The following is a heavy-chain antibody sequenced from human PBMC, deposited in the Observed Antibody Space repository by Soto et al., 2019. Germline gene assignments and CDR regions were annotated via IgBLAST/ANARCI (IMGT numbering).Heavy chain of an antibody. V-gene: IGHV3-74*01. D-gene: IGHD2-2*02. CDR3: ARGGCSRTSCYILDY. CDR1: GFTFSSYW. J-gene: IGHJ4*02. Sequence: EVQLVESGGGLVQPGGSLRLSCEASGFTFSSYWMHWVRQAPGKGLVWVSRINTDGSSTSYADSVKGRFTISRDNAKNTLYLQMNSLRAEDTAVYYCARGGCSRTSCYILDYWCQGTLVTVSS. CDR2: INTDGSST.